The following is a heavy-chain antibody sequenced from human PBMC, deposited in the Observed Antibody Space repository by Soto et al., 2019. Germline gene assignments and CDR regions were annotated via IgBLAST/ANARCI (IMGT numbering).Heavy chain of an antibody. Sequence: QVQLVQSGAEVKKPGSSVKVSCKASGGTFSSYAISWVRQAPGQGLEWMGGIIPIFGTANYAQKFQGRVTITADESTSTAYMELSSLRSDDTAVDYCARDRGGAIRGFNMYYFDYWGQGTLVTVSS. D-gene: IGHD2-21*01. CDR2: IIPIFGTA. CDR1: GGTFSSYA. V-gene: IGHV1-69*01. CDR3: ARDRGGAIRGFNMYYFDY. J-gene: IGHJ4*02.